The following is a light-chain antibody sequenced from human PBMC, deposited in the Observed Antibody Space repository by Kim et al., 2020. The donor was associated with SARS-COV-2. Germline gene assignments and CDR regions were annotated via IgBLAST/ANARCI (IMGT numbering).Light chain of an antibody. CDR3: MQALQTPVT. V-gene: IGKV2-28*01. CDR2: LGS. J-gene: IGKJ2*01. CDR1: QSLRHSNAYNY. Sequence: DIVMTQSPLTLSVTPGEPASIACRSSQSLRHSNAYNYLDWYVQKPGQSPQLLIYLGSNRASRVPDRFSGSGSGTDFTLKISRVEAEDVGIYYCMQALQTPVTFGRGTKLEI.